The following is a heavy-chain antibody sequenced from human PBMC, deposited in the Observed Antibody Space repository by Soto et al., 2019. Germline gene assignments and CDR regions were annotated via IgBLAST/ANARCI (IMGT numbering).Heavy chain of an antibody. Sequence: GGSLRLSSAASGITFGGYWMSGVRQAPGKGLEGVAKIKQDGSEKYYVDSVKGRFNIYRDNAKNSMYLQMNSLRAEARAVYYCAREGWDVVVVAAPPDYWGQGTLVTVSS. J-gene: IGHJ4*02. CDR3: AREGWDVVVVAAPPDY. CDR2: IKQDGSEK. D-gene: IGHD2-15*01. CDR1: GITFGGYW. V-gene: IGHV3-7*01.